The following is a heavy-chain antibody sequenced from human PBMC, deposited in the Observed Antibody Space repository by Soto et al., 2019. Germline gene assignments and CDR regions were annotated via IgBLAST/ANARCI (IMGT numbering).Heavy chain of an antibody. CDR2: ISYDGSNK. Sequence: PGGSLRLSCAASGFTFSSYDMHWVRQAPGKGLEWVAVISYDGSNKYYADSVKGRFTISRDNSKNTLYLQMNSLRAEDTAVYYCARGRSSGWSPDYWGQGTLVTVSS. V-gene: IGHV3-30*03. CDR1: GFTFSSYD. CDR3: ARGRSSGWSPDY. D-gene: IGHD6-19*01. J-gene: IGHJ4*02.